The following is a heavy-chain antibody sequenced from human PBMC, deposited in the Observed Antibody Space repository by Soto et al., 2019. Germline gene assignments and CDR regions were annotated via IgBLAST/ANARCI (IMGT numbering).Heavy chain of an antibody. V-gene: IGHV5-51*01. Sequence: PGESLKISCKGSGYSFTSYWIGWVRQMPGKGLEWIGIIYPGDSDTRYSPSFQGQVTISAAKSISTAYLTCSSLKASDTAMYYCARLGGYYYYYYMDGWGKGTTVTVSS. D-gene: IGHD3-16*01. CDR2: IYPGDSDT. J-gene: IGHJ6*03. CDR1: GYSFTSYW. CDR3: ARLGGYYYYYYMDG.